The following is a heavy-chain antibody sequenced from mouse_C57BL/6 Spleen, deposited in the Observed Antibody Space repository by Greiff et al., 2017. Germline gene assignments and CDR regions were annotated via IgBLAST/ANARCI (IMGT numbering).Heavy chain of an antibody. CDR3: ARKYYSSRYDYFDY. J-gene: IGHJ2*01. Sequence: EVMLVESGGGLVKPGGSLKLSCAASGFTFSDYGMHWVRQAPEKGLEWVAYISSGSSIISYADTVKGRFTISRDNAKNTLFLQMTSLRSEDTAMYYCARKYYSSRYDYFDYRGQGTTLTVSS. V-gene: IGHV5-17*01. CDR2: ISSGSSII. D-gene: IGHD1-1*01. CDR1: GFTFSDYG.